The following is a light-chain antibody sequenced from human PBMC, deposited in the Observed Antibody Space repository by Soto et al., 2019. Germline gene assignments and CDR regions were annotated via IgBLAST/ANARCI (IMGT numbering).Light chain of an antibody. CDR2: EVS. J-gene: IGLJ1*01. CDR3: SSYTSSSIPYV. Sequence: QSVLTQPASVSGSPGQSITFSCTGTSSDVGGYNYVSWYQQHPGKAPKLMIYEVSNRPSGVSNRFSGSKSGNTASLTISGLQAEDEADYYCSSYTSSSIPYVFGTGTKLTVL. V-gene: IGLV2-14*01. CDR1: SSDVGGYNY.